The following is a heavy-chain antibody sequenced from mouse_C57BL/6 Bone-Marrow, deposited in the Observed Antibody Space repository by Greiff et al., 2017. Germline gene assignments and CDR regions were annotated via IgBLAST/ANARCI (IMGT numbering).Heavy chain of an antibody. D-gene: IGHD1-1*01. V-gene: IGHV3-5*01. CDR3: ARDGGYYGHFDY. CDR1: GISITTGNYR. Sequence: EVKLVESGPGLVKPSQTVFLTCTVTGISITTGNYRWSWIRQFPGNKLEWIGYIYYSGTITYNPSPTSRTTITRDTPKNQFFLEMNSLTAEDTAPYYCARDGGYYGHFDYWGQGTTLTVSS. CDR2: IYYSGTI. J-gene: IGHJ2*01.